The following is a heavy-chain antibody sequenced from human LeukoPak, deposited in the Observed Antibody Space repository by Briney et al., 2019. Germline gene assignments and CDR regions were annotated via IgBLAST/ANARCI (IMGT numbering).Heavy chain of an antibody. CDR3: ARHPRNPEDIVVVPAAIPAYWYFDL. J-gene: IGHJ2*01. Sequence: SETLSLTCAVYGGSFSGYYWSWIRQPPGKGLEWIGEINHSGSTNYNPSLKSRVTISVDTSKNQFSLKLSSVTAADTAVYYCARHPRNPEDIVVVPAAIPAYWYFDLWGRGTLVTVSS. CDR2: INHSGST. D-gene: IGHD2-2*02. CDR1: GGSFSGYY. V-gene: IGHV4-34*01.